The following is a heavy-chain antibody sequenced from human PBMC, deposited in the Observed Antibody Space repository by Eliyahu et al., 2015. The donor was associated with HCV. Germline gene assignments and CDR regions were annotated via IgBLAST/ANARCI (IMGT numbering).Heavy chain of an antibody. J-gene: IGHJ4*02. CDR1: GFTFSSCG. V-gene: IGHV3-30*18. CDR2: ISYDGSNK. D-gene: IGHD5-18*01. CDR3: AKDRRRDTAMAYYFDY. Sequence: QVQLVESGGGVVQPGRSLRLSCAASGFTFSSCGMHWVRQAPGKGLEGVAVISYDGSNKYYADSVKGRFTISRDNSKNTLYLQMNSLRAEDTAVYYCAKDRRRDTAMAYYFDYWGQGTLVTVSS.